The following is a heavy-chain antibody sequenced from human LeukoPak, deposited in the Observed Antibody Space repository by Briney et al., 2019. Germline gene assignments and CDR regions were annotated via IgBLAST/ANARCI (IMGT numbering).Heavy chain of an antibody. Sequence: QPGGSLRLSCVASGFTFSNYGMHWVRQAPGKGLEWVAVIWYDGSNKYHADSAKGRFTISRDSPKNTLYLQMNSLRAEDTAVYYCAREGPLIFGVVKSAFDIWGQGTMVTVSS. CDR3: AREGPLIFGVVKSAFDI. D-gene: IGHD3-3*01. V-gene: IGHV3-33*01. CDR1: GFTFSNYG. J-gene: IGHJ3*02. CDR2: IWYDGSNK.